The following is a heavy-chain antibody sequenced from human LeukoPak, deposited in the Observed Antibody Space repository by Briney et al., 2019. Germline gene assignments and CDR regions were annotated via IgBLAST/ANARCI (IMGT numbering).Heavy chain of an antibody. D-gene: IGHD5-12*01. CDR1: GLTVSRNH. V-gene: IGHV3-53*01. CDR2: IYSGGST. Sequence: GGSLRLSCAASGLTVSRNHMRWVRRAPGKGVEWVSAIYSGGSTSYADSVKSRFTISRDNSRNTTYLQMNSLRAEDTAVYYCARANEWLRYFDYWGQGTLVTISS. J-gene: IGHJ4*02. CDR3: ARANEWLRYFDY.